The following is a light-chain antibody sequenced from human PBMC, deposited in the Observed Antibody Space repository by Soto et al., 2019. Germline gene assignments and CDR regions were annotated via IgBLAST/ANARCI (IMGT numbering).Light chain of an antibody. J-gene: IGKJ2*01. CDR3: QQSYIVPYT. V-gene: IGKV1-39*01. CDR1: QSISSF. Sequence: DIQVTQSPSSLSASVGDRVTITCRASQSISSFLIWYQQKAGKAPKVLIYAPSSLQSGVPSRFSGRGSGTEFTLTITSLQPEDFATYYCQQSYIVPYTFGQGTKLEIK. CDR2: APS.